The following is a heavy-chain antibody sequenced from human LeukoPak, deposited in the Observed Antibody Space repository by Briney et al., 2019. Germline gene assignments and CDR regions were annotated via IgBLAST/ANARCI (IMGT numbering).Heavy chain of an antibody. J-gene: IGHJ4*02. CDR2: IYYSGST. D-gene: IGHD3-22*01. V-gene: IGHV4-39*01. CDR3: ARRITMIAGVDY. Sequence: SETLSLTCTVSGGSISSSSHSWGWIRQPPGKGLEWIGSIYYSGSTYYNPSLKSRVTISVDTSKNQFSLKLSSVTAADTAVYYCARRITMIAGVDYWGQGTLVTVSS. CDR1: GGSISSSSHS.